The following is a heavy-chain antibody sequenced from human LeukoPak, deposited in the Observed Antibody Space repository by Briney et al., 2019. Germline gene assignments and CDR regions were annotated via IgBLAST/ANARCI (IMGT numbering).Heavy chain of an antibody. J-gene: IGHJ6*02. CDR3: ARGDTMVRGVSALGKYGMDV. CDR2: MNPNSGNT. CDR1: GDTFSTYD. D-gene: IGHD3-10*01. V-gene: IGHV1-8*01. Sequence: GASVKVSCKASGDTFSTYDMNWVRQAPGQGLEYMGWMNPNSGNTGYAQKFQGRVTTTRDTSITTAYMELSNLRSDDTAVYYCARGDTMVRGVSALGKYGMDVWGQGTTVTVSS.